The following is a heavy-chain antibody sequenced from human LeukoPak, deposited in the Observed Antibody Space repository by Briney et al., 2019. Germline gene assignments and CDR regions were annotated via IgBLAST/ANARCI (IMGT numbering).Heavy chain of an antibody. J-gene: IGHJ4*02. CDR2: IKQDGSEK. CDR1: GFTFSNYW. D-gene: IGHD6-19*01. CDR3: PRIAVTGEFGY. V-gene: IGHV3-7*01. Sequence: GGSLRLSCAASGFTFSNYWMSWVRQAPGKGLEWVANIKQDGSEKYYVDSVKGRFTISRDNAKNSLYLQMDSLRAEDTAVYYCPRIAVTGEFGYWGQGTLVTVSS.